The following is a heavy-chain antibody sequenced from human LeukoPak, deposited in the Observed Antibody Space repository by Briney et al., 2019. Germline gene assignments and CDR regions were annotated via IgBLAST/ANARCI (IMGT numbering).Heavy chain of an antibody. CDR2: IQYDGSNK. J-gene: IGHJ4*02. Sequence: GGSLRLSCAASGFTFSSYGMHWVRQAPGKGLEWVAFIQYDGSNKYYTDSVKGRFTISRDNSRNTMYVQMNSPRPEDTAVYYCAKDSAVVAATPENYFDYWGQGTLVTVSS. CDR1: GFTFSSYG. V-gene: IGHV3-30*02. CDR3: AKDSAVVAATPENYFDY. D-gene: IGHD2-15*01.